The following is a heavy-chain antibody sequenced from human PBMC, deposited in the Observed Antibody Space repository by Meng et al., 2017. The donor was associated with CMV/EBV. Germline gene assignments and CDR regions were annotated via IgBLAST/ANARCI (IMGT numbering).Heavy chain of an antibody. CDR2: IRYDGSNK. V-gene: IGHV3-30*02. D-gene: IGHD4-11*01. Sequence: GESLKISCAASGFTFSSYAMSWVRQAPGKGLEWVAFIRYDGSNKYYADSVKGRFTISRDNSKNTLYLQMNSLRAEDTAVYYCAKVMTTVTTPLGYWGQGTLVTVSS. J-gene: IGHJ4*02. CDR1: GFTFSSYA. CDR3: AKVMTTVTTPLGY.